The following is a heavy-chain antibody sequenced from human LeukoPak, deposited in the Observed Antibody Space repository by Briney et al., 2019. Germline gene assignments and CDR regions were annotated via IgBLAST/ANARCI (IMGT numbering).Heavy chain of an antibody. V-gene: IGHV3-7*01. D-gene: IGHD6-6*01. CDR3: ARGGGSSS. CDR2: IKPDGSAT. CDR1: GFSFSNFW. J-gene: IGHJ5*02. Sequence: QPGGSLRLSCAASGFSFSNFWMSWVRQAPGKGLEWVANIKPDGSATNYVDSVKGRFTISRDNAKNSLDLQMNSLRAGDTAVYYCARGGGSSSWGQGTLVTVSS.